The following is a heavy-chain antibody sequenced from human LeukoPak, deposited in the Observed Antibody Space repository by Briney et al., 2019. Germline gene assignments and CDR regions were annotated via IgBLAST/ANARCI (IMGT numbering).Heavy chain of an antibody. J-gene: IGHJ6*03. CDR3: AKGAVTMVRGVSYYYYMDV. V-gene: IGHV1-69*05. D-gene: IGHD3-10*01. CDR1: GGTFSSYA. Sequence: ASVKVSCKASGGTFSSYAISWVRQAPGQGLEWMGGIIPIFGTANYAQKFQGRVTITTDESTSTAYMELSSLRSEDTAVYYCAKGAVTMVRGVSYYYYMDVWGKGTTVTVSS. CDR2: IIPIFGTA.